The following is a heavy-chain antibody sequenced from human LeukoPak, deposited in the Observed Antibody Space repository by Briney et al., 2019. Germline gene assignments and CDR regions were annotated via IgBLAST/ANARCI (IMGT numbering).Heavy chain of an antibody. CDR1: GGSISSSSYY. V-gene: IGHV4-39*07. Sequence: SETLSLTCTVSGGSISSSSYYWGWIRQPPGKGLEWIGEINHSGSTNYNPSLKSRVTISVDTSKNQFSLKLSSVTAADTAVYYCASQYYYDSSGSQRRAFDYWGQGTLVTVSS. CDR3: ASQYYYDSSGSQRRAFDY. CDR2: INHSGST. D-gene: IGHD3-22*01. J-gene: IGHJ4*02.